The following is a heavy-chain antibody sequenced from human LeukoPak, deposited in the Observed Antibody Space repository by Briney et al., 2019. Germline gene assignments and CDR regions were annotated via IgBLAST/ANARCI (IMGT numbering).Heavy chain of an antibody. J-gene: IGHJ4*02. Sequence: GGSLRLSCVASGITFSNYGMHWVRQAPGKGLEWVAVIWYDGSKEYYADSVKGRFTISRDNSRNTVFLQMTSLRAEDTAVYYCAKDRIGIAAAGTEVRYFDYWGQGTLVTVSS. D-gene: IGHD6-13*01. V-gene: IGHV3-33*06. CDR2: IWYDGSKE. CDR3: AKDRIGIAAAGTEVRYFDY. CDR1: GITFSNYG.